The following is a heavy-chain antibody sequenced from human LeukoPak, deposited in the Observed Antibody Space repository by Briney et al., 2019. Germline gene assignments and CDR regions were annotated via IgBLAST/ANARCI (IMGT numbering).Heavy chain of an antibody. CDR1: GFTLSSYA. CDR3: ARDLVSGYCSGGSCYPGIYGY. V-gene: IGHV3-30*04. J-gene: IGHJ4*02. D-gene: IGHD2-15*01. Sequence: PGRSLRLSCAASGFTLSSYAMHWVRQAPGKGLEWVAVISYDGSNKYYADSVKGRFTISRDNSKNTLYLQMNSLRAEDTAVYYCARDLVSGYCSGGSCYPGIYGYWGQGTLVTVSS. CDR2: ISYDGSNK.